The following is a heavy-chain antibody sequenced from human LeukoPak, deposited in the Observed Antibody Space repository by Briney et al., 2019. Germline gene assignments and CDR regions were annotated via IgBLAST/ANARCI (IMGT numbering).Heavy chain of an antibody. Sequence: GGSLRLSCAASGFTFSTYEMNWVHQAPGKGLESLSYITGSGSTKYYADSVRGRFTISRDNSKNSLYLQINSLRAEDTAVYYCARLLDISDHWGQGTLVTVSS. CDR2: ITGSGSTK. D-gene: IGHD3-22*01. CDR3: ARLLDISDH. CDR1: GFTFSTYE. V-gene: IGHV3-48*03. J-gene: IGHJ4*02.